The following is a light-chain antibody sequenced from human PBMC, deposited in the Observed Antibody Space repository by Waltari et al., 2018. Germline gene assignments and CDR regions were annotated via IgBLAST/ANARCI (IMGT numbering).Light chain of an antibody. V-gene: IGLV1-44*01. CDR1: FSNIGNNA. CDR3: AAWDDSLDAYVV. CDR2: KNN. J-gene: IGLJ2*01. Sequence: QSVLTQPPSASGTPGQKVTISCSGTFSNIGNNAVNWYQQVPGMAPKLLIYKNNSQVPGAPDRFSGAKFGTSASLAISGLRSGDEAVYYCAAWDDSLDAYVVFGGGTKVTVL.